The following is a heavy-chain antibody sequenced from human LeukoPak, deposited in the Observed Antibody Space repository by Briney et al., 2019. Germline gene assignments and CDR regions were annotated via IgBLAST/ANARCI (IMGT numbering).Heavy chain of an antibody. J-gene: IGHJ4*02. Sequence: GGSLRLSCAGSGFTFSTYSMNWVRQAPGKGLEWVSYIDGSSSTIYYADSVRGRFTISRDNAQNSLYLQMNSLRDEDTAVYYCSRRFCYWGQGTLVTVSS. CDR1: GFTFSTYS. V-gene: IGHV3-48*02. CDR3: SRRFCY. CDR2: IDGSSSTI. D-gene: IGHD3-3*01.